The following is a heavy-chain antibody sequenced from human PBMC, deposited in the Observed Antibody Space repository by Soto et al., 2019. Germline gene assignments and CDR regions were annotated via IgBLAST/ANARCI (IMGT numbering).Heavy chain of an antibody. J-gene: IGHJ4*02. CDR3: AKKHSGNWDY. D-gene: IGHD2-15*01. Sequence: GASVKVSCKASGYTFTSYAMHWVRQAPGQRLEWMGWINPYNGNTNYAKKFQGRVTVTADTSTSTAYMELRSLRSDDTAVYYCAKKHSGNWDYWGQGTLVTVSS. CDR1: GYTFTSYA. V-gene: IGHV1-3*01. CDR2: INPYNGNT.